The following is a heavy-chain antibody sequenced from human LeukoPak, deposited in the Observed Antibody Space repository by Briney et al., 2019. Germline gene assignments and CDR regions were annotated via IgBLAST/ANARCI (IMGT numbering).Heavy chain of an antibody. V-gene: IGHV4-34*01. D-gene: IGHD3-22*01. CDR3: ARGGTMIEGYYYMDV. Sequence: SETLSLTRAVYGGPLRGYYWSWIRQPPRKGLEWSGGIYHSGSTKYNPSLKSRVTISVDTSKNQFSLKLSSVTAADTAVYYCARGGTMIEGYYYMDVWGKGTTVTVSS. CDR2: IYHSGST. J-gene: IGHJ6*03. CDR1: GGPLRGYY.